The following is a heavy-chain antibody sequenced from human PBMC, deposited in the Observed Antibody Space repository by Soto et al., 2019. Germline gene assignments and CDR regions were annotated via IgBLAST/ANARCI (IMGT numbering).Heavy chain of an antibody. Sequence: EEQLVESGGGLVQPGGSLRLSCAASGFTFSNNVMNWVRQAPGKGLEWVSSINKDFNTYYADSVKGRFTISRDNAKDALYLQMNNLRPDDTAVYYCLNGDYYVGQGTLVTVSS. V-gene: IGHV3-48*01. CDR3: LNGDYY. CDR1: GFTFSNNV. CDR2: INKDFNT. D-gene: IGHD4-17*01. J-gene: IGHJ4*02.